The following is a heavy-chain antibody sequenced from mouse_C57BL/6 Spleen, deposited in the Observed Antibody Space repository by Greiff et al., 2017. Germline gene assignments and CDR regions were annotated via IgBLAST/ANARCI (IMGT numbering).Heavy chain of an antibody. D-gene: IGHD4-1*01. CDR1: GYTFTSYW. CDR3: ARTGRTGTGFDY. V-gene: IGHV1-69*01. CDR2: IDPSDSYT. J-gene: IGHJ2*01. Sequence: VQLQQPGAELVMPGASVKLSCKASGYTFTSYWMHWVKQRPGQGLEWIGEIDPSDSYTNYNQKFKGKSTLTVDKSSSTAYMQLSSLTSEDSAVYDCARTGRTGTGFDYWGQGTTLTVSS.